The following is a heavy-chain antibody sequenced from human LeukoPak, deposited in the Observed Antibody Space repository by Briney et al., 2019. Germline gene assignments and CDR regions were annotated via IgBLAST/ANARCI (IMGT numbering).Heavy chain of an antibody. CDR3: AKDFGQLVLAFDI. D-gene: IGHD6-13*01. J-gene: IGHJ3*02. CDR1: GFTFSSYA. CDR2: ISGSGGST. Sequence: PGGSQRLSCAASGFTFSSYAMSWVRQAPGKGLEWVSAISGSGGSTYYADSVKGRFTISRDNSKNTLYLQMNSLRAEDTAVYYCAKDFGQLVLAFDIWGQGTMVTVSS. V-gene: IGHV3-23*01.